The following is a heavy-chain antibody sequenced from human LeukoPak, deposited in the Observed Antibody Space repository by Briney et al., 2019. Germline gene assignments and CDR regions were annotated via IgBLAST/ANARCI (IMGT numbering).Heavy chain of an antibody. V-gene: IGHV3-53*01. Sequence: PGGSLRLPCAASGFTFSSYNMNWVRQAPGKGLEWVSVIYSVGTTYYADSVKGRFTISRDNSKNTLYLQMNSLRAEDTAVYYCARGSGWLDYWGQGTLVTVSS. J-gene: IGHJ4*02. D-gene: IGHD6-19*01. CDR3: ARGSGWLDY. CDR2: IYSVGTT. CDR1: GFTFSSYN.